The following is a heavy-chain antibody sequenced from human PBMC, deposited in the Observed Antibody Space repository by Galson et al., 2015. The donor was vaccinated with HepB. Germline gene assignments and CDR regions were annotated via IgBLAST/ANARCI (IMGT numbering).Heavy chain of an antibody. J-gene: IGHJ6*02. Sequence: ETLSLTCAVYGGSFSDYYWSWIRQPPGKGLEWIGEINHSGSTNYNPSLKSRVTISVDTSKNQFSLKLSSVTAADTAVYYCARGQVPVGIEDGREGHRSGMDVWGQGTTVTVSS. CDR3: ARGQVPVGIEDGREGHRSGMDV. V-gene: IGHV4-34*01. D-gene: IGHD1-1*01. CDR1: GGSFSDYY. CDR2: INHSGST.